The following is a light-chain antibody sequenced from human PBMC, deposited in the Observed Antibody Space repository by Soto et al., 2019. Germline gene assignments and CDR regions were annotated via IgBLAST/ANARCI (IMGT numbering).Light chain of an antibody. CDR1: QSISSW. Sequence: DIQMTQSPSTLSASVGDRVTITCRASQSISSWLAWYQQKPGKAPKLLIYKASSLEGGVPSRFSGSGSGTDFTLTISSLQPDDFATYYCQQYHSYSLTFGGGTKADIK. J-gene: IGKJ4*01. CDR2: KAS. CDR3: QQYHSYSLT. V-gene: IGKV1-5*03.